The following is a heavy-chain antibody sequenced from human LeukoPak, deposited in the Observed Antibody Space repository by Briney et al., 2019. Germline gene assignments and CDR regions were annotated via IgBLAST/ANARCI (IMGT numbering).Heavy chain of an antibody. J-gene: IGHJ6*03. V-gene: IGHV1-69*06. D-gene: IGHD3-22*01. Sequence: GASVKVSCKASGGTFSSYAISWVRQAPGQGLEWMGGIIPIFGTANYAQKFQGRVTITADKSTSTAYMELSSLRSEDTAVYYCATGPYYYDSSGPDAYYYYYYYMDVWGKGTTVTVSS. CDR3: ATGPYYYDSSGPDAYYYYYYYMDV. CDR1: GGTFSSYA. CDR2: IIPIFGTA.